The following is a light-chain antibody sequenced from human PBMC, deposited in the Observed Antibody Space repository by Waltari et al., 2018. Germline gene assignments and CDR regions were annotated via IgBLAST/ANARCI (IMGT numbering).Light chain of an antibody. V-gene: IGLV2-14*03. CDR1: SSDICTYNY. Sequence: QSALTQPTSVSGSPGQSITISCNGTSSDICTYNYVSWYQQHPGNAPKLMIHDVSNRPSGVSSRFSGSKSGSTASLTISGLQAEDEADYYCSSYTTSSTWVFGGGTKLTVL. CDR3: SSYTTSSTWV. CDR2: DVS. J-gene: IGLJ3*02.